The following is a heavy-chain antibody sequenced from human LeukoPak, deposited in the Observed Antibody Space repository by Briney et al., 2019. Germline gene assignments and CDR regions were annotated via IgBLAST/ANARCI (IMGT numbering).Heavy chain of an antibody. CDR3: ARGGYNSGWYSSPDY. Sequence: GGSLRLSCAASGFTLSDYYMSWIRQAPGKGLEWVSYISSSGSSIYYADSVKGRFTISRDSAKNSLFLEMNSLRAEDTAVYYCARGGYNSGWYSSPDYWGQGTLVTVSS. D-gene: IGHD6-19*01. V-gene: IGHV3-11*01. CDR1: GFTLSDYY. CDR2: ISSSGSSI. J-gene: IGHJ4*02.